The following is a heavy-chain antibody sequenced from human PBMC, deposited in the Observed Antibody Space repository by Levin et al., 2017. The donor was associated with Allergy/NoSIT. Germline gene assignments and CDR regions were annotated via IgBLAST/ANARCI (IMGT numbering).Heavy chain of an antibody. D-gene: IGHD5-24*01. V-gene: IGHV4-39*01. Sequence: SQTLSLTCSVSGASITNAYYYWAWIRQPPGKELEWIGSISHTGTTYFKPSLKSRLTLSVDTSKNHFFLELTSVTAADTAIYYCAKQSHGYNYYFYFDYWGQGNQVTVSS. CDR2: ISHTGTT. CDR3: AKQSHGYNYYFYFDY. J-gene: IGHJ4*02. CDR1: GASITNAYYY.